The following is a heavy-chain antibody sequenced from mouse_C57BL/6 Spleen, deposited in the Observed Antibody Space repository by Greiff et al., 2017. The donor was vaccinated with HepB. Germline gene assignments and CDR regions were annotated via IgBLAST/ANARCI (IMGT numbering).Heavy chain of an antibody. CDR1: GYTFTSYW. CDR3: ARSDSLITTVDYWYFGV. J-gene: IGHJ1*03. CDR2: IHPNSGST. V-gene: IGHV1-64*01. Sequence: VQLQQPGAELVKPGASVKLSCKASGYTFTSYWMHWVKQRPGQGLEWIGMIHPNSGSTNYNEKFKSKATLTVDKSSSTAYMQLSSLTSEDSAVYYCARSDSLITTVDYWYFGVWGTGTTVTVSS. D-gene: IGHD1-1*01.